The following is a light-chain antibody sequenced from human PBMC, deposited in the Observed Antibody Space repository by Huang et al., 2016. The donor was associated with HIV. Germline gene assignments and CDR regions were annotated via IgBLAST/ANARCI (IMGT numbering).Light chain of an antibody. J-gene: IGKJ2*01. V-gene: IGKV1-39*01. CDR3: QQSYSTPYT. Sequence: DIQMTQSPSSLSASVGDRVTITCRESQSISSYFNWYQKKPGRAPKLRIVAASNLQRVVPARFSGSESGTEFTLTISSLHPEDFATYLCQQSYSTPYTFGQGTKL. CDR2: AAS. CDR1: QSISSY.